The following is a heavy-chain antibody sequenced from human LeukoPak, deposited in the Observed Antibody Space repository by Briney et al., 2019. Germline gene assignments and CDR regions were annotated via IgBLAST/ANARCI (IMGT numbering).Heavy chain of an antibody. Sequence: GGSLRLSCAASGFTFSSYSMSWVRQAPGKGLEWVSSITTSSTYISYADSVKGRFTISRDNAKNSLYLQMNSLRAEDAAVYYCARGKYSSGWFDYWGQGTLVTVSS. D-gene: IGHD6-19*01. V-gene: IGHV3-21*01. CDR3: ARGKYSSGWFDY. CDR1: GFTFSSYS. J-gene: IGHJ4*02. CDR2: ITTSSTYI.